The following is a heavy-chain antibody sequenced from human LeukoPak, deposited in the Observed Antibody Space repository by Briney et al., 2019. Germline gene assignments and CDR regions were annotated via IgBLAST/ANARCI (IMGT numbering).Heavy chain of an antibody. V-gene: IGHV3-23*01. Sequence: GGSLRLSCAASGFTFSSYAMTWVRQAPGKGLEWVSAISASGGSTYYADSVKGPFTISRDNSKNTLYLQMNSLRAEDTAVYYCARVYGSSGGPMDVDGKGNTVIISS. CDR3: ARVYGSSGGPMDV. J-gene: IGHJ6*03. CDR1: GFTFSSYA. D-gene: IGHD3-10*01. CDR2: ISASGGST.